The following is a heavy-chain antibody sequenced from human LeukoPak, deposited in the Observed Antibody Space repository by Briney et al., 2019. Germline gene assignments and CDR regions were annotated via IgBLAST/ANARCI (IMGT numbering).Heavy chain of an antibody. CDR3: AKLLVNDFSAFDI. CDR1: GFTFSSYA. Sequence: GGSLRLSCAASGFTFSSYAMTWVRQPPGKGLEWVSGLGGSGVDIYYADSVKGRFTISRDNSKNTLYLQMNSLRVDDTAVYYCAKLLVNDFSAFDIWGQGTMVTVSS. D-gene: IGHD1-1*01. V-gene: IGHV3-23*01. CDR2: LGGSGVDI. J-gene: IGHJ3*02.